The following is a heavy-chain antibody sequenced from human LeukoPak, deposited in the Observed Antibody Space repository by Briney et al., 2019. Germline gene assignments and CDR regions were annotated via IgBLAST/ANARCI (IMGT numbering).Heavy chain of an antibody. CDR3: ARAGLGAVGDY. V-gene: IGHV3-33*01. J-gene: IGHJ4*02. CDR1: GFTFSSYS. CDR2: IWYDGSNK. D-gene: IGHD6-13*01. Sequence: PGGSLRLSCAATGFTFSSYSMHWIRQAPGKGLEWLALIWYDGSNKYYGDSVKGRFTISRDNSKNTLYLQVNSLRAEDTAVYYCARAGLGAVGDYWGQGTLVTVSS.